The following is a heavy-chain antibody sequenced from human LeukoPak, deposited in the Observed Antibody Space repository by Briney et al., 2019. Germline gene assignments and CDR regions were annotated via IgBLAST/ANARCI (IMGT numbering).Heavy chain of an antibody. CDR2: IKQDGSEK. CDR3: ARARVVTKWIDY. CDR1: GLTVTNAW. D-gene: IGHD2-21*02. V-gene: IGHV3-7*03. J-gene: IGHJ4*02. Sequence: GGPLRLSCAASGLTVTNAWMNWVRQAPGKGLEWVANIKQDGSEKYYVDSVKGRFTSSRDNAKNSLYLQMNSLRAEDTAVYYCARARVVTKWIDYWGQGTLVTVSS.